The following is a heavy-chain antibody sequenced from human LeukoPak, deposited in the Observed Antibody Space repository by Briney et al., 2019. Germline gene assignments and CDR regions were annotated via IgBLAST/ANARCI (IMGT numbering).Heavy chain of an antibody. D-gene: IGHD3-9*01. V-gene: IGHV4-61*02. J-gene: IGHJ5*02. CDR2: IYTSGST. CDR3: ARVGLMTIDP. CDR1: GGSISSGSYY. Sequence: PSQTLSLTCTVSGGSISSGSYYWSWIRQPAGKGLEWIGRIYTSGSTNYNPSLKSRVTISVDTSKNQFSLKLSSVTAADTAVYYCARVGLMTIDPWGQGTLVTVSS.